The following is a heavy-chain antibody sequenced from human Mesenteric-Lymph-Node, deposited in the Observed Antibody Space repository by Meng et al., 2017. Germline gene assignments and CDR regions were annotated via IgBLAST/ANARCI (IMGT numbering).Heavy chain of an antibody. D-gene: IGHD6-19*01. CDR3: ARQSSGWSDY. V-gene: IGHV3-23*01. CDR2: INSGGSVT. Sequence: GESLKISCTASGFTFNNYAMSWVRQAPGKGLEWVSGINSGGSVTYYADSVKGRFTISRDNSKNTLYLQINSLRADDTAVYYCARQSSGWSDYWGQGTLVTVSS. J-gene: IGHJ4*02. CDR1: GFTFNNYA.